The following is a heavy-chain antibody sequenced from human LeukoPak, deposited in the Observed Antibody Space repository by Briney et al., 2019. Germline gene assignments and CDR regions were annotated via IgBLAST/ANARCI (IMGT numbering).Heavy chain of an antibody. CDR2: INHSGST. V-gene: IGHV4-34*01. J-gene: IGHJ4*02. CDR1: GGSFSGYY. Sequence: PSETLSLTCAVYGGSFSGYYWSWIRQPPGKGLEWIEEINHSGSTNYNPSLKSRVTISVDTSKNQFSLKLSSVTAADTAVYYCASHRATRGYIWGQGTLVTVSS. CDR3: ASHRATRGYI. D-gene: IGHD5-12*01.